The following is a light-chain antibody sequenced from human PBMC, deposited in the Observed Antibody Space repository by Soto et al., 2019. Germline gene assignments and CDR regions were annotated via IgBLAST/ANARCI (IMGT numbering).Light chain of an antibody. V-gene: IGLV1-47*01. CDR2: MHN. CDR3: AAWDDSLRGPV. CDR1: SSNIGSNF. J-gene: IGLJ2*01. Sequence: QSVLTQPPSASGTPGQRVTISCSGSSSNIGSNFAYWYHQFPGTAPRLLIYMHNQQPSGVPDRFSGSKSGTSASLATSGLRSEDEGDYYCAAWDDSLRGPVFGGGTKLTVL.